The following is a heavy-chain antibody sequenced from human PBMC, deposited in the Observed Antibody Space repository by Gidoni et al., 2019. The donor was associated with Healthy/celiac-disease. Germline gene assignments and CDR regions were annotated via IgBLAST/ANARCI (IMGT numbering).Heavy chain of an antibody. CDR3: ARGYSMVRDSGGY. D-gene: IGHD3-10*01. CDR2: MNPNSGNT. V-gene: IGHV1-8*01. Sequence: QVQLVQSGAEVKKPGDAVKVSCKASGYTFTSYDINWVRQATGQVLEGMGWMNPNSGNTGYAQKFQRIVTMTRNTSISTAYMELSSLRSEDTAVYYCARGYSMVRDSGGYWGQGTLVTVSS. J-gene: IGHJ4*02. CDR1: GYTFTSYD.